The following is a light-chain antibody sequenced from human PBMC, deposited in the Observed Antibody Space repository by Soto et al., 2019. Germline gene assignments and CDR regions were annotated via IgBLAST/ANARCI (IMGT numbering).Light chain of an antibody. Sequence: EIVMTQSPATLSVSPGERATLSCRASQSISARLGWYQQRPGQAPRLLIYGGSNRATGVPARFSGSGSGTEFALTISSLQSEDFAVYYGKQYNTWRSITFGQGTRLEIK. CDR2: GGS. CDR3: KQYNTWRSIT. V-gene: IGKV3-15*01. CDR1: QSISAR. J-gene: IGKJ5*01.